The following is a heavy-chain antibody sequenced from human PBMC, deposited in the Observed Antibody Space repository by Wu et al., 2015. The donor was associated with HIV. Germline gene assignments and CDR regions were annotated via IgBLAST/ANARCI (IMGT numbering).Heavy chain of an antibody. Sequence: QVQLVQSGAEVKKPGSSVRVSCKASEGTLSKFAISWVRQAPGQGLEWMGTIIPTFDTSNYAQKFQGRVTITTDESTSTAYMELSSLRSEDTAVYYCARDLGNDVFDIWGQGTMVTVSS. V-gene: IGHV1-69*05. CDR2: IIPTFDTS. CDR1: EGTLSKFA. CDR3: ARDLGNDVFDI. J-gene: IGHJ3*02. D-gene: IGHD1-26*01.